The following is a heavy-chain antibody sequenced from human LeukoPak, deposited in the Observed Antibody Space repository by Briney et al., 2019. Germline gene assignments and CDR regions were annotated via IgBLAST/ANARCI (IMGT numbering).Heavy chain of an antibody. CDR1: GGSINTYF. J-gene: IGHJ1*01. D-gene: IGHD6-19*01. V-gene: IGHV4-59*01. Sequence: SETLSLTCTVSGGSINTYFWSWIRQPPGRGLEWIGYIYYSGSTNYNPSLRSRVTISVDTSKNQFSLKLSSVTAADTAVYYCARGVTGGWYGDFQHWGQGTLVTVSS. CDR3: ARGVTGGWYGDFQH. CDR2: IYYSGST.